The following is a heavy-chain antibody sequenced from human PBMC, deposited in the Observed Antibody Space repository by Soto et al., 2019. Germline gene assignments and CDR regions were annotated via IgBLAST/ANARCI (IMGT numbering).Heavy chain of an antibody. CDR2: IYYSGST. D-gene: IGHD7-27*01. J-gene: IGHJ4*02. V-gene: IGHV4-61*01. CDR3: ARDGDGEQY. Sequence: SETLSLTCTVSGGSVSSGSYYWSWIRQPPGKGLEWIGYIYYSGSTNYTPSLKSRVTISVDTSKNQFSLKLSSVTAADTAVYYCARDGDGEQYWGQGTLVTVSS. CDR1: GGSVSSGSYY.